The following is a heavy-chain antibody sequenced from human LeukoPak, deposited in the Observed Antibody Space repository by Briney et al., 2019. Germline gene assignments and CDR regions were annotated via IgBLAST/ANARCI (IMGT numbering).Heavy chain of an antibody. CDR1: GGSISSYY. CDR3: ARHITMVRGYGMDV. D-gene: IGHD3-10*01. CDR2: IYYSGST. V-gene: IGHV4-59*08. Sequence: SETLSLTCTVSGGSISSYYWSWIRQPPGKGLEWIGYIYYSGSTNYNPYLKSRVTISVETSKNQFSLKLSSVTAADTAVYYCARHITMVRGYGMDVWGQGTTVTVSS. J-gene: IGHJ6*02.